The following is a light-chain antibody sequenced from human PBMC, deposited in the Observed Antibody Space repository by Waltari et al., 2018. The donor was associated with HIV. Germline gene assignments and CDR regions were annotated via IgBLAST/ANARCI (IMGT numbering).Light chain of an antibody. Sequence: YVLTQPPSVSVAPGSTATITCGGEKIEGKIVHWYRQRPGQAPTLVIYANVKRPAEIPERFSASNSGDTATRAISRVETGDEADFYCQVWDKENDHECVFFGGGTQLVVL. V-gene: IGLV3-21*02. J-gene: IGLJ2*01. CDR2: ANV. CDR3: QVWDKENDHECVF. CDR1: KIEGKI.